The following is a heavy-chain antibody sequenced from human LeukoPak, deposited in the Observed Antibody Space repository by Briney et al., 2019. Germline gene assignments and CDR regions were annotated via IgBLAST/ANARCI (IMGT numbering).Heavy chain of an antibody. CDR1: GFTFSRFG. CDR2: TWFDGSST. Sequence: GGSLRLSCAASGFTFSRFGMHWVRQAPGKGLEWEAVTWFDGSSTYYADSVKGRLTISRDNSKNMLYLQMNSLRVEDTGVYFCARDSAPYCGGDCYFDYWGHGTLVTVSS. CDR3: ARDSAPYCGGDCYFDY. D-gene: IGHD2-21*02. J-gene: IGHJ4*01. V-gene: IGHV3-33*01.